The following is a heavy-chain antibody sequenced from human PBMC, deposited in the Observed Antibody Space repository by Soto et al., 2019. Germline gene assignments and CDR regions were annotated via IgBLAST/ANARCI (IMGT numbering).Heavy chain of an antibody. Sequence: QVQLVESGGGLVKPGGSLRLSCAASGFTLSGYYMSWIRQAPGKGLEWVSYISSSSGYTNYADSVKGRFTISRDNAKNSLYLQMNSLRAEDTAVYYCAKEYGRLDYWGQGTLVTVSS. CDR2: ISSSSGYT. V-gene: IGHV3-11*06. CDR1: GFTLSGYY. J-gene: IGHJ4*02. CDR3: AKEYGRLDY. D-gene: IGHD4-17*01.